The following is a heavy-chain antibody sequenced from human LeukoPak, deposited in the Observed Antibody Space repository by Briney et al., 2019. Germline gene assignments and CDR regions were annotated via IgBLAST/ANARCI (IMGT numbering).Heavy chain of an antibody. CDR3: ARHLTSHTERPWDI. J-gene: IGHJ3*02. D-gene: IGHD4/OR15-4a*01. CDR2: IDPSDSYT. CDR1: GYSFTNYW. Sequence: GESLKISCKGSGYSFTNYWISWVRQMPGKGLEWMGRIDPSDSYTNYSPSFQGHVTISADKSISTVYLQWSSLKASDIAMYYCARHLTSHTERPWDIWGQGTLVTVSS. V-gene: IGHV5-10-1*01.